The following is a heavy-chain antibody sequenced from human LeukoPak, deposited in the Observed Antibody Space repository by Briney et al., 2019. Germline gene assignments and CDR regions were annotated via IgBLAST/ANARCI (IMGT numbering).Heavy chain of an antibody. V-gene: IGHV4-4*07. CDR2: IYKSGST. CDR3: AREEYFQDSNGYSYYFHS. D-gene: IGHD3-22*01. Sequence: PSETLSLTCTVSGGSIGWDYWSWIRQSAGKGLEWIGRIYKSGSTNYNPSFRRRVIMSVDTSKNQFSLHVTSVTAADTAVYYCAREEYFQDSNGYSYYFHSWGQGSLVTVSS. J-gene: IGHJ4*02. CDR1: GGSIGWDY.